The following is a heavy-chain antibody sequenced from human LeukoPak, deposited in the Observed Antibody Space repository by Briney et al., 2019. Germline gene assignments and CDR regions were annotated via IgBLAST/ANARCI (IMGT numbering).Heavy chain of an antibody. D-gene: IGHD3-3*01. CDR3: ATDRGWRTSGYYLYYFEY. V-gene: IGHV3-7*01. Sequence: GGSLRLSCAVSGITVSDNYMSWVRQAPGKGLEWVASIKNDGSERYYVDSVRGRYTISRDNTKNSLFLQMSSLRAEDTAVYYCATDRGWRTSGYYLYYFEYWGQGTLVTFSS. CDR2: IKNDGSER. J-gene: IGHJ4*02. CDR1: GITVSDNY.